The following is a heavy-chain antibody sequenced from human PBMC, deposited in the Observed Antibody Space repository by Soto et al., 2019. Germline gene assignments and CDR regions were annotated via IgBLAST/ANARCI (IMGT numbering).Heavy chain of an antibody. CDR2: IYYSGST. D-gene: IGHD3-10*01. CDR1: GGSISSYY. Sequence: QVQLQESGPGLVKPSETLSLTCTVSGGSISSYYWSWIRQPPGKGLEWIGYIYYSGSTNYNPSLKSRVTASVETSTNQFSLTLSSVTAADTAVYYCARRYGSAFDIWGKGTMVTVSS. V-gene: IGHV4-59*12. CDR3: ARRYGSAFDI. J-gene: IGHJ3*02.